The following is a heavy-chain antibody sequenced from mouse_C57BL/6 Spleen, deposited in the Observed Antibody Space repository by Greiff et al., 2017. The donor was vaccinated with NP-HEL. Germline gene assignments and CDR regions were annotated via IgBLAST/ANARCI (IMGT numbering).Heavy chain of an antibody. Sequence: QVHVKQPGAELVKPGASVKLSCKASGYTFTSYWMHWVKQRPGQGLEWIGMIHPNSGSTNYNEKFKSKATLTVDKSSSTAYMQLSSLTSEDSAVYYCARYYDYDWYFDVWGTGTTVTVSS. CDR2: IHPNSGST. CDR1: GYTFTSYW. J-gene: IGHJ1*03. D-gene: IGHD2-4*01. V-gene: IGHV1-64*01. CDR3: ARYYDYDWYFDV.